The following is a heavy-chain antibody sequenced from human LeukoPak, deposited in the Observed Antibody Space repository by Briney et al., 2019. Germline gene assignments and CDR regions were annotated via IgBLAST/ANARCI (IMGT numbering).Heavy chain of an antibody. Sequence: GGSLRLSCAASGFTFTESGMHWVRQAPGRGLEWLAFIQFHGSDIFYADSVEGRFTISRDNSRNTLYLQMNSLRAEDTAVYYCAREGYIAAHAFDIWGQGTMVTVSS. CDR2: IQFHGSDI. D-gene: IGHD5-12*01. V-gene: IGHV3-30*02. CDR1: GFTFTESG. CDR3: AREGYIAAHAFDI. J-gene: IGHJ3*02.